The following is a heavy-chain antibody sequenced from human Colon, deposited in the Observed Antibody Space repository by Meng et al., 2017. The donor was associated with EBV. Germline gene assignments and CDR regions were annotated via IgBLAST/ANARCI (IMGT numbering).Heavy chain of an antibody. J-gene: IGHJ5*02. CDR1: GWAFRDYY. Sequence: QVQLQQWAAGLLQPAETLSRSCAVYGWAFRDYYWTWIRHPPGKGLEWIGEIDHRGNTKYNPSLKSRVTISLDTSKKQFSLKVSSVTAADSAVYYCARRGPSGNFSPWSQGALVTVSS. D-gene: IGHD3-10*01. CDR2: IDHRGNT. CDR3: ARRGPSGNFSP. V-gene: IGHV4-34*01.